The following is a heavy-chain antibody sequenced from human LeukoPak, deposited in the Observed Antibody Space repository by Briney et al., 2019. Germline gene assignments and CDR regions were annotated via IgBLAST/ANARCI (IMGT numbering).Heavy chain of an antibody. V-gene: IGHV3-49*04. CDR2: IRSKAYGGTT. CDR1: GFTFGDYA. J-gene: IGHJ4*02. CDR3: TRVPSIAGDY. Sequence: GGSLRLSCTASGFTFGDYAMSWVRQAPGKGLEWVGFIRSKAYGGTTEYAASVKGRFTISRDDSKSIAYLQMNSLKTEDTAVYYCTRVPSIAGDYWGQGTLVTVSP. D-gene: IGHD1-14*01.